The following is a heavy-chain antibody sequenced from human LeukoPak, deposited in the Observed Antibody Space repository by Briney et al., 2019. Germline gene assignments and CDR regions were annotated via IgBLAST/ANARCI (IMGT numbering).Heavy chain of an antibody. CDR3: STVEHF. Sequence: PGGSLRLSCAASGLTFSSHWMHWVRQAPGKGLVWVSRITNDGSSTTYADSVKGRFTISRDNAKNSLYLQMSSLRVEDTGLYYCSTVEHFWGQGTLVTVSS. CDR2: ITNDGSST. J-gene: IGHJ4*02. V-gene: IGHV3-74*01. D-gene: IGHD1/OR15-1a*01. CDR1: GLTFSSHW.